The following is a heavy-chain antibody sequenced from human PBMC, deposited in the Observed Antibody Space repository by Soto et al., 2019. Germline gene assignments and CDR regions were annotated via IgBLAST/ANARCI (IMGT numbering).Heavy chain of an antibody. CDR2: ISYDGSNK. V-gene: IGHV3-30-3*01. Sequence: PGGSLRLSCAASGFTFSSYAMHWVRQAPGKGLEWVAVISYDGSNKYYADSVKGRFTISRDNSENTLYLQMNSLRAEDTAVYYCASGLGYCSSTSCYMRYCSGGSCYSTFDYWGQGTLVTVSS. CDR1: GFTFSSYA. D-gene: IGHD2-2*02. J-gene: IGHJ4*02. CDR3: ASGLGYCSSTSCYMRYCSGGSCYSTFDY.